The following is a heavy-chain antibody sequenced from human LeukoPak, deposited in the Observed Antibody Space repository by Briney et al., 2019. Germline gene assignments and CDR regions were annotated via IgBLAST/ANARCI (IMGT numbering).Heavy chain of an antibody. CDR2: INPNSGGT. D-gene: IGHD3-10*01. V-gene: IGHV1-2*02. CDR1: VYTFTGYY. Sequence: WAPVKVSCKASVYTFTGYYMHWVRPAPGQGLAWMGWINPNSGGTKYAQKFQGRVTMTSDTSISTAYMELSRLRSDDTAVYYCAREEVSSTGEEDAFDIWGQGTVVTVSS. CDR3: AREEVSSTGEEDAFDI. J-gene: IGHJ3*02.